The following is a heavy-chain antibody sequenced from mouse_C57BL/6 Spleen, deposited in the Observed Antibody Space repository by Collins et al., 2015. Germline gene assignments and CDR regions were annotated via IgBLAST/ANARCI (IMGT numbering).Heavy chain of an antibody. CDR1: GYTFTNCG. J-gene: IGHJ2*01. D-gene: IGHD2-10*02. Sequence: QIQLVQSGPELKKPGETVKISCKASGYTFTNCGMNWVKQAPGKGLKWMGWINTYTGEPTYADDFKGRFAFSLETSASTAYLQINNLKNEDTATYFCASSYGNYFDYWGQGTTLTVSS. V-gene: IGHV9-3-1*01. CDR3: ASSYGNYFDY. CDR2: INTYTGEP.